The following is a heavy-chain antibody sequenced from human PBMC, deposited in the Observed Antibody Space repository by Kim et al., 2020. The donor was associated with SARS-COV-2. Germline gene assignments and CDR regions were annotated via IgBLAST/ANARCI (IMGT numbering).Heavy chain of an antibody. CDR1: GGAFIDYY. D-gene: IGHD3-10*01. Sequence: SETLSLSCRFYGGAFIDYYWNWFRQPPGKGLEWIGEINHSGSTNYNTSLKSRVIISIDTSKNQFSLTLTSMTAADTAVYYCARGYYGSGFDWFDPWGQGTLVTVSS. CDR3: ARGYYGSGFDWFDP. V-gene: IGHV4-34*01. J-gene: IGHJ5*02. CDR2: INHSGST.